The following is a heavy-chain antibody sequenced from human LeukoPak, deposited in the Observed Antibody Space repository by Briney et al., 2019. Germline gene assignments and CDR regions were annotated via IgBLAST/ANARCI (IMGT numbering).Heavy chain of an antibody. D-gene: IGHD5-18*01. Sequence: ASVKVSCKTSGYTFTGYYIHWVRQAPGQGLEWMGWINPNSGGTNYAQKFQGRVTMTRDTSISTAYMELSRLRSDDTAVYYCARDSLTAYSYDDWGQGTLVTVSS. CDR3: ARDSLTAYSYDD. J-gene: IGHJ4*02. CDR1: GYTFTGYY. V-gene: IGHV1-2*02. CDR2: INPNSGGT.